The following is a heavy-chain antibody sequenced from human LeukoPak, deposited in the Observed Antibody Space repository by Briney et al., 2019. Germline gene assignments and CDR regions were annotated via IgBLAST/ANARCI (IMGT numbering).Heavy chain of an antibody. J-gene: IGHJ4*02. Sequence: GASVKVSCKASGYTFTSYDINWVRQATGQGLEWMGWMNPNSGNTGYAQKFQGRVTMTRNTSISTAYMELSSLRSEDTAVYYCARTTSTMVRGVLDYWGQGTLVTVSS. CDR1: GYTFTSYD. CDR2: MNPNSGNT. D-gene: IGHD3-10*01. CDR3: ARTTSTMVRGVLDY. V-gene: IGHV1-8*01.